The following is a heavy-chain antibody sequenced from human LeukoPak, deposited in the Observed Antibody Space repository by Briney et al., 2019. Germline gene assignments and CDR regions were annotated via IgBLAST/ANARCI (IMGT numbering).Heavy chain of an antibody. J-gene: IGHJ4*02. V-gene: IGHV3-15*01. CDR2: IKSKTDGGTT. CDR3: TTCGGDCYPFDY. Sequence: GGSLRLSCAASGFTFSSYWMHWVRQAPGKGLEWVGRIKSKTDGGTTDYAAPVKGRFTISRDDSKNTLYLQMNSLKTEDTAVYYCTTCGGDCYPFDYWGQGTLVTVSS. D-gene: IGHD2-21*02. CDR1: GFTFSSYW.